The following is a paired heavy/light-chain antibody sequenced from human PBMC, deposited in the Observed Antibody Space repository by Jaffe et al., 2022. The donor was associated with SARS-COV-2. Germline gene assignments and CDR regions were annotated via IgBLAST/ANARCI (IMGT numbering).Light chain of an antibody. V-gene: IGKV1-6*01. CDR1: QGVTDY. CDR3: LQDYNFQWT. J-gene: IGKJ1*01. Sequence: AIQMTQSPSSLSASVGDRVTITCRASQGVTDYLAWFQQKPGKAPKLLIYGASSLQSGVPSRFSGSGSGTEFTLTISSLQPEDFATYYCLQDYNFQWTFGQGTKVEIK. CDR2: GAS.
Heavy chain of an antibody. Sequence: QVQLQEAGPGLVKPSETLSLTCTVSGYSISSGHFWGWIRQPPGKGLEWIGSLYHSESTHYNPSLKSQVTISVDTSKNQFSLKLSSVTAADTAVYYCASYSGNYLKGAFDIWGQGTMVTVSS. J-gene: IGHJ3*02. CDR3: ASYSGNYLKGAFDI. CDR1: GYSISSGHF. CDR2: LYHSEST. V-gene: IGHV4-38-2*02. D-gene: IGHD1-26*01.